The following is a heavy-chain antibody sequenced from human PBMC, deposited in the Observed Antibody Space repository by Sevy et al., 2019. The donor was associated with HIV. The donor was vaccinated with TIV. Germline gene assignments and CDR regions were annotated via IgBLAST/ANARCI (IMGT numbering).Heavy chain of an antibody. D-gene: IGHD6-13*01. CDR3: AGGRVRQQVVRWNHYFDY. CDR1: GFTFNSYE. Sequence: GGSLRLSCAVSGFTFNSYEMNWVRQAPGKGLEWISYISPSGSAKYYADSVKGRVTISRDNAKSSLYLQMNSLTAEDTSVYYGAGGRVRQQVVRWNHYFDYWGQGTLVTVSS. V-gene: IGHV3-48*03. J-gene: IGHJ4*02. CDR2: ISPSGSAK.